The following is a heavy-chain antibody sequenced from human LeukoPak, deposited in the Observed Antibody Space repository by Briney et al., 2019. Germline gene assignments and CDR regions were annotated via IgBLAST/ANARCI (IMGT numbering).Heavy chain of an antibody. CDR3: AKSLKYDSSGYYSSPKYYFDY. V-gene: IGHV3-23*01. J-gene: IGHJ4*02. CDR1: GFTFSNYA. Sequence: GGSLRLSCAASGFTFSNYAMSWVRQAPGKGLEWVSGISGSGGSTYYADSVKGRFTISRDNSKNTLYLQMNSLRAEDTAVYYCAKSLKYDSSGYYSSPKYYFDYWGQGTLVTVSS. CDR2: ISGSGGST. D-gene: IGHD3-22*01.